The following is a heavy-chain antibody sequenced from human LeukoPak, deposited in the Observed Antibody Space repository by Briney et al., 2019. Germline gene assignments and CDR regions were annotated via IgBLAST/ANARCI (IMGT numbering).Heavy chain of an antibody. J-gene: IGHJ4*02. CDR2: IFHSGST. Sequence: PSETLSLTFAVSGGSISSNNWWSWVRQPPGKGLEWIGEIFHSGSTNYNPSLKSRVIISVDKSKNQFSLKLNSVTAADTAVYYCATAEPRGSVWYPYWGQGTLVTVSS. V-gene: IGHV4-4*02. CDR3: ATAEPRGSVWYPY. D-gene: IGHD6-13*01. CDR1: GGSISSNNW.